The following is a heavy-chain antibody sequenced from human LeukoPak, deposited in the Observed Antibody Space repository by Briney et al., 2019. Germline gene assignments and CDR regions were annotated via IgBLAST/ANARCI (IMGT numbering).Heavy chain of an antibody. Sequence: KPSETLSLTCAVYGGSFSGYYWSWIRQPPGKGLEWIGEINHSGSTNYNPSLKSRVTISVDTSKNQFSLKLSSVTAADTAVYYCARVWDWNLYYFDYWGQGTLVTVSS. CDR3: ARVWDWNLYYFDY. D-gene: IGHD3/OR15-3a*01. J-gene: IGHJ4*02. CDR2: INHSGST. CDR1: GGSFSGYY. V-gene: IGHV4-34*01.